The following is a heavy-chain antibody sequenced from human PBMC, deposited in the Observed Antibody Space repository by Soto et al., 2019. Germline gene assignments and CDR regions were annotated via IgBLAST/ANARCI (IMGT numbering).Heavy chain of an antibody. J-gene: IGHJ6*02. CDR2: IIPIFVTA. V-gene: IGHV1-69*01. D-gene: IGHD6-13*01. Sequence: QVQLVQSGAEVKKPGTSVKVSCKASGGTFSSYAISWVRQAPGQGLEWMGGIIPIFVTANYPQKFQGRVTITADESTSTAYMELSSLRSEDTALYYCARDSSSGYWIGMDVWGRGTTVPVSS. CDR3: ARDSSSGYWIGMDV. CDR1: GGTFSSYA.